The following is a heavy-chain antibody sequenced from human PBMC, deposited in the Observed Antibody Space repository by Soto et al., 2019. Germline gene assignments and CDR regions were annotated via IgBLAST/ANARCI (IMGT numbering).Heavy chain of an antibody. CDR2: ISWNSGSI. Sequence: EVQLVESGGGLVQPGRSLRLSCAASGFTFDDYAMHWVRQAPGKGLEWVSGISWNSGSIGYADSVKGRFTISRDNAKNSLYLQMNSLRAEDTALYYCAKARQKLARAFDIWGQGTMVTVSS. CDR3: AKARQKLARAFDI. CDR1: GFTFDDYA. J-gene: IGHJ3*02. V-gene: IGHV3-9*01.